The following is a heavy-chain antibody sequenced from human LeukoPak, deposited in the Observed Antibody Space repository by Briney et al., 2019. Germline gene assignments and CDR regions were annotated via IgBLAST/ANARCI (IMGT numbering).Heavy chain of an antibody. V-gene: IGHV3-53*01. CDR3: ASTLRYFDFDY. Sequence: GGSLRLSCAASGFTVSSNYMSWVRQAPGKGLEWVSVIYSGGSTYYADSVKGRFTISRDNSKNTLYLQMNSLRAEDTAVYYCASTLRYFDFDYWGQGTLVTVSS. CDR2: IYSGGST. D-gene: IGHD3-9*01. J-gene: IGHJ4*02. CDR1: GFTVSSNY.